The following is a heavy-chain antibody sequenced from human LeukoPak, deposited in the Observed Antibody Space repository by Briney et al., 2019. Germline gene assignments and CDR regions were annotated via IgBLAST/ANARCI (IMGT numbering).Heavy chain of an antibody. V-gene: IGHV3-33*01. CDR3: ASSYCSGGTCYSTGELDY. J-gene: IGHJ4*02. CDR1: GFTFSSYG. CDR2: IWYDGSNK. D-gene: IGHD2-15*01. Sequence: GGSLRLSCAASGFTFSSYGMHWVRQAPGKGLEWVAVIWYDGSNKYYADSVKGRFTISRDNSKNTLYLQMNSLRAEDTAVYYCASSYCSGGTCYSTGELDYWGQGTLVTVSS.